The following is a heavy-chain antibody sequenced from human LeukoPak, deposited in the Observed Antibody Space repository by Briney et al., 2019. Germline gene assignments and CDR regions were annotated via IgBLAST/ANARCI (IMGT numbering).Heavy chain of an antibody. CDR1: GFTFSSYS. V-gene: IGHV3-48*04. Sequence: GGSLRLSCAASGFTFSSYSMNWVRQAPGKGLEWVSYISSSSSTIYYADSAKGRFTISRDNAKNSLYLQMNSLRAEDTAVYYCARESITVTTAYFDYWGQGTLVTVSS. J-gene: IGHJ4*02. CDR2: ISSSSSTI. D-gene: IGHD4-17*01. CDR3: ARESITVTTAYFDY.